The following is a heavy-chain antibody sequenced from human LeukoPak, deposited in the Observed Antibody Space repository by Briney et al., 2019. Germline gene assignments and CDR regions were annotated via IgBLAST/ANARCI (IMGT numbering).Heavy chain of an antibody. J-gene: IGHJ5*02. CDR1: GGTFSSYA. D-gene: IGHD3-22*01. CDR2: IIPIFGTA. V-gene: IGHV1-69*01. CDR3: ARVGYYDSSGYSWFDP. Sequence: GSSVKVSCKASGGTFSSYAISWVRQAPGQGLEWMGGIIPIFGTANYAQKFQGRVTITADESTSTAYMELSSLRSEDTAVYYCARVGYYDSSGYSWFDPWGQGTLVTVSS.